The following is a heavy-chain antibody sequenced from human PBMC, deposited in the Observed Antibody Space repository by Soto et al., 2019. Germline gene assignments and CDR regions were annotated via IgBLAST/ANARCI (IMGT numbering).Heavy chain of an antibody. D-gene: IGHD2-2*01. CDR2: ILNKANSYPT. Sequence: EVQLVESCGGFVQPGGSLRLSCAASGFTFSHNYMHWVRQAPGEGLEWVGLILNKANSYPTEYAASVKGRFTISRDDSDNSLFLQMNSLKSEDTAVYYCARVGCTSTSCIDYLGQGTLVTVSS. V-gene: IGHV3-72*01. CDR3: ARVGCTSTSCIDY. CDR1: GFTFSHNY. J-gene: IGHJ4*02.